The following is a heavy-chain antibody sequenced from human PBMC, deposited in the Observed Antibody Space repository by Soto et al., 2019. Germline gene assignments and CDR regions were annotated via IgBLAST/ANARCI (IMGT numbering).Heavy chain of an antibody. CDR1: GFTFSSYG. J-gene: IGHJ4*02. CDR3: ARDATGTAPPGYCDY. V-gene: IGHV3-33*01. CDR2: IWYDGSNK. D-gene: IGHD1-1*01. Sequence: GGSLRLSGAASGFTFSSYGMHWVRHAPGKGLEWVAVIWYDGSNKYYADSVKGRFTISRDNSKNTLYLQMNSLRAEDTAVYYCARDATGTAPPGYCDYWGQGSRVTVSS.